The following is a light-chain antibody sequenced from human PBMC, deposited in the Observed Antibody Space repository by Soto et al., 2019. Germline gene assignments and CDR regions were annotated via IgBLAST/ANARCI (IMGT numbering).Light chain of an antibody. CDR3: AAWDDSLSVLYV. J-gene: IGLJ1*01. V-gene: IGLV1-47*02. CDR2: SNN. Sequence: QSVLTQPPSASGTPGQRVTISCSGSSSNIGSNYVYWYQQLPGTAPKLLIYSNNQRPSGVPDRFSGSKSGTSASLAISGLRSEDEDDYYCAAWDDSLSVLYVFGTGTKLTVL. CDR1: SSNIGSNY.